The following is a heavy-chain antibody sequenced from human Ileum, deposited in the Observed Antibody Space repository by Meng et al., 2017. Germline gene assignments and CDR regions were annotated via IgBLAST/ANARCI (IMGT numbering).Heavy chain of an antibody. CDR1: GFTFSSYE. D-gene: IGHD1-14*01. V-gene: IGHV3-48*03. CDR3: ARDQSRRQKYYFDY. J-gene: IGHJ4*02. Sequence: LKISCAASGFTFSSYEMNWVRQAPGKGLEWLSYISSSGSTIYYADSVKGRFTISRDNAKNSLYLQMNSLRVEDTAVYYCARDQSRRQKYYFDYWGQGTVVTVSS. CDR2: ISSSGSTI.